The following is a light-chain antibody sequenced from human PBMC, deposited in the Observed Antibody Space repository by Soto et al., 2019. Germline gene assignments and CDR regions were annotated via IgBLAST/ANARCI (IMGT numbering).Light chain of an antibody. J-gene: IGKJ5*01. CDR2: AAS. V-gene: IGKV1-12*01. CDR3: QQANSFPIT. CDR1: QSITRF. Sequence: DIQMTQSPSSLSASVGHRVTITCRASQSITRFLNWYQQKPGKAPKLLIYAASSLQSGVPSRFSGSGSGTDFTLTIGSLQPEDFATYYCQQANSFPITFGQGTRLEIK.